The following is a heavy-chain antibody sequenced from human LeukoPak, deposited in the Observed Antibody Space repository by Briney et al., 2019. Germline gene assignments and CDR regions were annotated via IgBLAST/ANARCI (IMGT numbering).Heavy chain of an antibody. CDR3: AGGLWYASGSDY. D-gene: IGHD3-10*01. CDR1: GFTFNTYS. CDR2: ITSSSSYI. V-gene: IGHV3-21*01. Sequence: GGSLRLSCAASGFTFNTYSMDWVRQAPGKGLEWVSSITSSSSYIYYADSVKGRFTISRDNAKNSLYLQMNSLRAEDTAVYYCAGGLWYASGSDYWGQGTLVTVSS. J-gene: IGHJ4*02.